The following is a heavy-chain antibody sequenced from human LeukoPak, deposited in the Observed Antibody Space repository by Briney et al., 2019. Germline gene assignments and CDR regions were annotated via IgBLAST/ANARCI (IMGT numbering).Heavy chain of an antibody. CDR1: VFSFSSND. Sequence: GGSLRLSCAASVFSFSSNDMHWVRQAPGKGLEWVAFIRYDGSHEHYIESVKGRFTVSRDNSKNTLYLQMNSLRVDDTAVYFCANEVPVVTAIPFFGHWREGSLVTVSS. J-gene: IGHJ4*01. D-gene: IGHD2-21*02. V-gene: IGHV3-30*02. CDR2: IRYDGSHE. CDR3: ANEVPVVTAIPFFGH.